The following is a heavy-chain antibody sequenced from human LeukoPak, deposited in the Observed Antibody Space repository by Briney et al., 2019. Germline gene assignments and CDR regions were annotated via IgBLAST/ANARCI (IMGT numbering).Heavy chain of an antibody. D-gene: IGHD3-22*01. V-gene: IGHV1-69*04. CDR1: GGTFSSYA. Sequence: GASVKVSCKASGGTFSSYAISWVRQAPGQGLEWMGRLIPIFGIANYAQKFQGRVTITADKSTSTAYMELSSLRSEDTAVYYCATDVTYYDSSGYTGGAFDYWGQGTLVTVSS. CDR3: ATDVTYYDSSGYTGGAFDY. CDR2: LIPIFGIA. J-gene: IGHJ4*02.